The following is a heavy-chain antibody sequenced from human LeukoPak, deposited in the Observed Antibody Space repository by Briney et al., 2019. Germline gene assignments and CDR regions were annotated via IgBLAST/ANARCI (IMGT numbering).Heavy chain of an antibody. CDR1: DDSITMYY. CDR3: AREVSVSYYYYYMDV. D-gene: IGHD3-22*01. V-gene: IGHV4-59*01. J-gene: IGHJ6*03. Sequence: SETLSLTCSVSDDSITMYYWSWIRQPPGKGLEWIGYIYYSGSTNYNPSLKSRVTISVDTSKNQFSLKLSSVTAADTAVYYCAREVSVSYYYYYMDVWGKGTTVTVSS. CDR2: IYYSGST.